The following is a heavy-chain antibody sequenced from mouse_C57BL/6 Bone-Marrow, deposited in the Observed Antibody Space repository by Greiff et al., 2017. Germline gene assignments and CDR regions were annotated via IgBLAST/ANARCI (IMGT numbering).Heavy chain of an antibody. Sequence: DVKLVESGEDLVKPGGSLKLSCAASGFTFSSYAMSWVRQTPEKRLEWVAYISSGGDYIYYADTVKGRFTISRDNARNTLYLQMSSLKSEDTAMYYCTRVSYYYGSSAWFAYWGQGTLVTVSA. CDR1: GFTFSSYA. CDR3: TRVSYYYGSSAWFAY. V-gene: IGHV5-9-1*02. CDR2: ISSGGDYI. D-gene: IGHD1-1*01. J-gene: IGHJ3*01.